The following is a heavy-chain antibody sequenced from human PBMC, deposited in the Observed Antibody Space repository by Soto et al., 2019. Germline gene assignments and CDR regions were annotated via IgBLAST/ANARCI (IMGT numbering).Heavy chain of an antibody. J-gene: IGHJ6*02. CDR3: AIRLDTAMETHYYYGMDV. Sequence: SVKVSCKASGGTFSSYAISWVRQAPGQGLEWMGGIIPIFGTANYAQKFQGRVTITADKSTSTAYMELSSLRSEDTAVYYCAIRLDTAMETHYYYGMDVWGQGTTLTVSS. D-gene: IGHD5-18*01. V-gene: IGHV1-69*06. CDR1: GGTFSSYA. CDR2: IIPIFGTA.